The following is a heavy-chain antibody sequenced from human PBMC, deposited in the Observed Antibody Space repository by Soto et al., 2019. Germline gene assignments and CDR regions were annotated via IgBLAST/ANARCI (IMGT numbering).Heavy chain of an antibody. CDR1: GYTFTGYY. CDR2: INPNSGGT. Sequence: ASVKVSCKASGYTFTGYYMHWVRQAPGQGLEWMGWINPNSGGTNYAQKFQGRVTMTRDTSISTAYMELSRLRSDDTAVYYCASGPTSIAARPDYYYGMDVWGQGTTVTVSS. CDR3: ASGPTSIAARPDYYYGMDV. D-gene: IGHD6-6*01. J-gene: IGHJ6*02. V-gene: IGHV1-2*02.